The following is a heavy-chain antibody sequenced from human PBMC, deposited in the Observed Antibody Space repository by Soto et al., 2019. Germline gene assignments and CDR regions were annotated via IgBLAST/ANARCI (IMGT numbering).Heavy chain of an antibody. CDR1: GYTFTSYG. CDR2: ISAYNGNT. J-gene: IGHJ3*02. V-gene: IGHV1-18*01. Sequence: ASVKVSCKASGYTFTSYGISWVRQAPGQGLEWMGWISAYNGNTNYAQKLQGRVTMTTDTSTSTAYMELRSLRSDDTAVYYCARDFLFFSIAPHDAFDSWGQGTMVTV. CDR3: ARDFLFFSIAPHDAFDS. D-gene: IGHD6-6*01.